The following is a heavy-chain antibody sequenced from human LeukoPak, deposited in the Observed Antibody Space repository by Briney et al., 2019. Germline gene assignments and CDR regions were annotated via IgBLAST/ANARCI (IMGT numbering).Heavy chain of an antibody. CDR1: GFTFDDYA. J-gene: IGHJ4*02. V-gene: IGHV3-9*01. D-gene: IGHD2-2*01. CDR3: ARDGDIVVVPAAIPFDY. CDR2: ISWNSGSI. Sequence: PGGSLRLSCAASGFTFDDYAMHWVRQAPGKGLEWVSGISWNSGSIGYADSVKGRFTISRDNAKNSLYLQMNSLRAEDTALYYCARDGDIVVVPAAIPFDYWGQGTLVTVSS.